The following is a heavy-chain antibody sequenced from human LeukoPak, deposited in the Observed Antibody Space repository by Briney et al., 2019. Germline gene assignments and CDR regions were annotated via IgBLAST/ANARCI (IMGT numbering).Heavy chain of an antibody. Sequence: GGSLRLSCAASGFTFSDYWMAWVRQAPGKGLEWVAVIYSGGSTYYADSVKGRFTISRHNSKNTLYLQMNSLRAEDTAVYYCASSSGWYGDAFDIWGEGTMVTVSS. J-gene: IGHJ3*02. D-gene: IGHD6-19*01. CDR3: ASSSGWYGDAFDI. CDR1: GFTFSDYW. CDR2: IYSGGST. V-gene: IGHV3-53*04.